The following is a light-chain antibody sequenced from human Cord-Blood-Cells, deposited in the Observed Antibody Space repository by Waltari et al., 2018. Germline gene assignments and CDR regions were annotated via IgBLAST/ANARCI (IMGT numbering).Light chain of an antibody. CDR1: QSVSSY. J-gene: IGKJ4*01. Sequence: EIVLTQSPATLSLSPGERATLSCRASQSVSSYLAWYQQKPGQAPRLLIYDASNRATGIPARFIGSXSGTDFTLTISSLEXEDFAVYYCQQRSNWPLTFGGGTKVEIK. CDR2: DAS. V-gene: IGKV3-11*01. CDR3: QQRSNWPLT.